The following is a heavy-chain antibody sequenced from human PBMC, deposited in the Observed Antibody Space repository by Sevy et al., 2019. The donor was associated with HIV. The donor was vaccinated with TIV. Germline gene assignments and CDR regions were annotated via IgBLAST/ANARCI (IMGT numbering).Heavy chain of an antibody. Sequence: GESLKISCAASGFSFSSYSMNWVRQAPGKGLEWVSSITSSSDYIYYADSMKGRFTISRDNAKNSLYLQMNSLRAEDTAVYYCASGLGYNRSPFYYWGQGTLVTVSS. J-gene: IGHJ4*02. D-gene: IGHD6-13*01. V-gene: IGHV3-21*01. CDR3: ASGLGYNRSPFYY. CDR2: ITSSSDYI. CDR1: GFSFSSYS.